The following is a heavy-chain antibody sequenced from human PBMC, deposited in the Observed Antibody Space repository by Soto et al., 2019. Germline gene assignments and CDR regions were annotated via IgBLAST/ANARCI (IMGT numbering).Heavy chain of an antibody. Sequence: ASVKVSCKASGYTFINFFIHWVRQAPGQGLEWVGIINPSGGATTYPQKFQGRVTMTRDTSTSTVYMDVRSLRFDDTAVYYCARSHCSGGSCYLGAFDIWGQGTMVTVSS. CDR2: INPSGGAT. J-gene: IGHJ3*02. CDR3: ARSHCSGGSCYLGAFDI. V-gene: IGHV1-46*01. CDR1: GYTFINFF. D-gene: IGHD2-15*01.